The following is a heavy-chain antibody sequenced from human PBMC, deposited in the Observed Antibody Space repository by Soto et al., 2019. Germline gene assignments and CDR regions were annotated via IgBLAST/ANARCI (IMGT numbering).Heavy chain of an antibody. V-gene: IGHV4-34*01. CDR3: ARGVWFGRYYYYGMDV. D-gene: IGHD3-10*01. CDR2: INHSGST. CDR1: GGSFSGYY. J-gene: IGHJ6*02. Sequence: SETLSLTCAVYGGSFSGYYWSWIRQPPGKGLEWIGEINHSGSTNYNPSLKSRVTISVDTPKNQFSLKLSSVTAADTAVYYCARGVWFGRYYYYGMDVWGQGTTVS.